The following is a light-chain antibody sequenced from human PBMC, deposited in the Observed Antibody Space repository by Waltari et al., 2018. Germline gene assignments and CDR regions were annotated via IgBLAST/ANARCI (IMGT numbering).Light chain of an antibody. Sequence: DIVMTQSPLSLPVTPGEPASISCRSSQSLLHSNGYKYLDWYLQRPGQSPQLLIYLGSDRASGVPDRFSGSGSGTEFTLTISSLQPEDFATYYCQQANGFPLTFGGGTKVEIK. CDR2: LGS. CDR1: QSLLHSNGYKY. V-gene: IGKV2-28*01. J-gene: IGKJ4*01. CDR3: QQANGFPLT.